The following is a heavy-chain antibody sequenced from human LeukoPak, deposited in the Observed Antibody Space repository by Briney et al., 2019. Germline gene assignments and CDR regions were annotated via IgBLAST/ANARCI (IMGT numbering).Heavy chain of an antibody. CDR3: ARVLNNYGDGY. J-gene: IGHJ4*02. CDR1: GFTFSSYS. Sequence: GVSLRLSCAASGFTFSSYSMNWVRQAPGKGLEWVSSISSSSSYIYYADSVKGRFTISRDNAKNSLYLQMNSLRAEDTAVYYCARVLNNYGDGYWGQGTLVTVSS. CDR2: ISSSSSYI. V-gene: IGHV3-21*01. D-gene: IGHD4-17*01.